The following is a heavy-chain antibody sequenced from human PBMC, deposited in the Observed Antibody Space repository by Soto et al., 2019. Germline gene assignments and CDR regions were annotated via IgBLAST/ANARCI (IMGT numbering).Heavy chain of an antibody. J-gene: IGHJ3*01. CDR3: TSALAYCGGDCDFGAFDV. D-gene: IGHD2-21*02. Sequence: QFHLVESGGGLVKPGGSLRISCAATGFTFSDYYMSWIRQAPGKGPEWVSYISSGGNNVFYADSVKGRVTISRDNTKNSPSRVMNRLRAEDTAMYYCTSALAYCGGDCDFGAFDVWGRGTMVTVSS. CDR2: ISSGGNNV. V-gene: IGHV3-11*01. CDR1: GFTFSDYY.